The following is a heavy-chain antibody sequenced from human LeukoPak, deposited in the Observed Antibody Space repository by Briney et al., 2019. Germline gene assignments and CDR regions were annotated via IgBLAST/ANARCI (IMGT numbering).Heavy chain of an antibody. J-gene: IGHJ3*02. V-gene: IGHV3-30*02. CDR3: AKDLRGDDAFDI. Sequence: GGSLRLSCAASGFTFSSYGMHWVRQAPGKGLEWVAFIRYDGSNKYYADSVKGRFTTSRDNSKNTLYLQMNSLRAEDTAVYYCAKDLRGDDAFDIWGQGTMVTVSS. CDR1: GFTFSSYG. CDR2: IRYDGSNK. D-gene: IGHD7-27*01.